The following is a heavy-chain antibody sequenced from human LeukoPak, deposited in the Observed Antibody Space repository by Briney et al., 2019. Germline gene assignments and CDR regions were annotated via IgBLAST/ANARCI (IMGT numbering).Heavy chain of an antibody. Sequence: PSETLSLTCTVSGDSISSYYWSWIRQPPGKGLEWIGYIYYSGSTNYNPSLKSRVTISVDTSKNQFSLKLSSVTAADTAVYYCARGHGVRYSSYYYYYMDVWGKGTTVTVSS. CDR3: ARGHGVRYSSYYYYYMDV. CDR2: IYYSGST. V-gene: IGHV4-59*01. J-gene: IGHJ6*03. D-gene: IGHD2-8*01. CDR1: GDSISSYY.